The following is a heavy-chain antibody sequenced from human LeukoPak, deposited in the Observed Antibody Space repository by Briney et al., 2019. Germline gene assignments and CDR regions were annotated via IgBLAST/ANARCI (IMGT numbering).Heavy chain of an antibody. J-gene: IGHJ4*02. CDR2: ISGSGCRT. D-gene: IGHD2-15*01. V-gene: IGHV3-23*01. CDR3: AKGVVVKIYFDC. CDR1: GFTFSNHS. Sequence: PGGSLRLSCAASGFTFSNHSMTWVRQAPRKGQQWISVISGSGCRTEYADSVKGRFTISRDNSRNTLSLEMNSLRVEDTAIYYCAKGVVVKIYFDCWGQGTLVTVSS.